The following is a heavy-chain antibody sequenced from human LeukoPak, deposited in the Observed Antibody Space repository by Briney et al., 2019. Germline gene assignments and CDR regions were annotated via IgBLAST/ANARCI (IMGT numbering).Heavy chain of an antibody. J-gene: IGHJ4*02. V-gene: IGHV3-23*01. D-gene: IGHD6-13*01. Sequence: GGSLRLSCAASGFTFSSYGMSWVRQAPGKGLEWVSAISGSGGSTYYADSVKGRFTISRDNSKNTLYLQMNSLRAEDTAAYYCAKILSSPPHPNSYSSSWYGEFDYWGQGTLVTVSS. CDR1: GFTFSSYG. CDR3: AKILSSPPHPNSYSSSWYGEFDY. CDR2: ISGSGGST.